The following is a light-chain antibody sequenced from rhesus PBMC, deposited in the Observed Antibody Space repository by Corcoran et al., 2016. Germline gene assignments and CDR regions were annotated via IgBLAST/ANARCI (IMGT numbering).Light chain of an antibody. V-gene: IGKV1-16*01. Sequence: DIQMTQSPSSLSASVGDKVTITCQASQSISSWLAWYQQNPGKAPKPLIYKASRLESGVPSRVSGSGAGTDFTLTISSLQPEECATYYCQQYNSAPRTFGQGTKVEIK. CDR2: KAS. CDR1: QSISSW. J-gene: IGKJ1*01. CDR3: QQYNSAPRT.